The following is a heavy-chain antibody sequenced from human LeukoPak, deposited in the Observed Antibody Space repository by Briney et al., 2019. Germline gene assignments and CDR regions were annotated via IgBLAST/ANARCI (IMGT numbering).Heavy chain of an antibody. CDR3: TWQGMFGEVDY. CDR1: GFTFSRYS. J-gene: IGHJ4*02. D-gene: IGHD3-10*02. V-gene: IGHV3-48*04. CDR2: IDSTNSPI. Sequence: PGGSLRLSCAASGFTFSRYSINWVRQAPGRGLEWVSYIDSTNSPIHYARSVKGRFTVSRDNAKSSLYLQMNSLRAEDTAVYYCTWQGMFGEVDYWGQGIQVTVSS.